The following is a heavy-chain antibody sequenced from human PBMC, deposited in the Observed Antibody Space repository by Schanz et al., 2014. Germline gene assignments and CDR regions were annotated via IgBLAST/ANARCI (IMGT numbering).Heavy chain of an antibody. J-gene: IGHJ6*02. CDR2: IGSSSTTM. CDR1: GFTVNTNY. Sequence: EVQLVESGGGLIQPGGSLRLSCAVSGFTVNTNYMNWVRQAPGRGLEWISYIGSSSTTMYYADSVKGRFTISRDNAKNSLYLQMNSLRDEDTAVYYCARDHPHRGVTGYYNDVWGQGTSVTVSS. V-gene: IGHV3-48*02. CDR3: ARDHPHRGVTGYYNDV. D-gene: IGHD3-9*01.